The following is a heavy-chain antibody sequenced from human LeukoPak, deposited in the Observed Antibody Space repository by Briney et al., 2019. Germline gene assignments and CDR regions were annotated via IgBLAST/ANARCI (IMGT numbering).Heavy chain of an antibody. CDR1: GGSFSGYY. CDR3: ARHVDSSRFDP. V-gene: IGHV4-34*01. CDR2: IYYSGRT. Sequence: SETLSLTCAVYGGSFSGYYWSWIRQPPGKGLEWLGSIYYSGRTYYNPSLKTRVTISADTSKNQFSLRLSSVTAADTAVYYCARHVDSSRFDPWGQGTLVTVSS. D-gene: IGHD3-22*01. J-gene: IGHJ5*02.